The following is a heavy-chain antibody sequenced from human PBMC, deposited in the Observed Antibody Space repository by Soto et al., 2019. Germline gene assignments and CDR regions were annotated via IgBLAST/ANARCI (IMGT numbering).Heavy chain of an antibody. V-gene: IGHV4-31*03. Sequence: PSETLSLTCTVSGGSISSGGYYWSWIRQHPGKGLEWIGYIYYSGSTYYNPSLKSRVTISVDTSKNQFSLKLSSVTAADTAVYYCARGIPHYDSSGYYFDYWGQGTLVTVPS. J-gene: IGHJ4*02. CDR2: IYYSGST. CDR3: ARGIPHYDSSGYYFDY. CDR1: GGSISSGGYY. D-gene: IGHD3-22*01.